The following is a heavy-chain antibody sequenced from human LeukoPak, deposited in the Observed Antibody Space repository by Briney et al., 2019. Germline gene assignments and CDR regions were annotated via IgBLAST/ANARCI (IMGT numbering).Heavy chain of an antibody. Sequence: GASLKISCKGSGYSFTSYWIGWGRQLPGKGLEWMGIIYPGDSDTRYSPSFQGQVTTAADKSISTAYLQWGSLKASDTAMYYCARRKAYCTSTSCYYRYYDGMDVWGQGTTVTVSS. D-gene: IGHD2-2*01. CDR1: GYSFTSYW. V-gene: IGHV5-51*01. CDR2: IYPGDSDT. CDR3: ARRKAYCTSTSCYYRYYDGMDV. J-gene: IGHJ6*02.